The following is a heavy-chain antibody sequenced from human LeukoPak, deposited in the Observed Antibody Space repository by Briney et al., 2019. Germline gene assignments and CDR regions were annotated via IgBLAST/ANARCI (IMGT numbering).Heavy chain of an antibody. D-gene: IGHD6-19*01. CDR1: GGSISSYY. V-gene: IGHV4-59*01. CDR3: ARAEYSSGWSDAFDI. Sequence: SETLSLTCTVSGGSISSYYWSWIRQPPGKGLKWIGYIYYSGSTNYNPSLKSRVTISVDTSKNQFSLKLSSVTAADTAVYYCARAEYSSGWSDAFDIWGQGTMVTVSS. J-gene: IGHJ3*02. CDR2: IYYSGST.